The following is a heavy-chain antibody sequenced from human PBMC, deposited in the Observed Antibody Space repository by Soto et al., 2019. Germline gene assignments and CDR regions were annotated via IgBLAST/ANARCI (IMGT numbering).Heavy chain of an antibody. CDR1: GGTISSGGSS. CDR3: VGGSGSYYDYYYGMDV. J-gene: IGHJ6*02. V-gene: IGHV4-30-2*03. D-gene: IGHD3-10*01. Sequence: SETLSLTCAVAGGTISSGGSSWSWIRQPPGKGLEWIGYIYYSGSTYYNPSLKSRVTISVDTSKNQFSLKLSSVTAADTAVYYCVGGSGSYYDYYYGMDVWGQGTTVTVSS. CDR2: IYYSGST.